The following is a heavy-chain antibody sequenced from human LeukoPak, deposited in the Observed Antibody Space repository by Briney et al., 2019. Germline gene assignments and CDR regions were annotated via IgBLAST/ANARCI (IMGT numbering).Heavy chain of an antibody. D-gene: IGHD5-18*01. CDR1: GFTFSSYA. V-gene: IGHV3-23*01. Sequence: GGSLRLSCAASGFTFSSYAMSGVRQAPGKGLEWVSAISGSGGSTYYADSVKGWFTISRDNSKNTLYLQMNSLRAEDTAVYYCAKDSSGYSYETFDYWGQGTLVTVSS. J-gene: IGHJ4*02. CDR2: ISGSGGST. CDR3: AKDSSGYSYETFDY.